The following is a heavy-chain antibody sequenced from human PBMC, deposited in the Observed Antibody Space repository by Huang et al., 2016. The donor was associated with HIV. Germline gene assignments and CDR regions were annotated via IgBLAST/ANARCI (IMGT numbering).Heavy chain of an antibody. CDR1: GYNFSGHY. CDR2: VHPNGGNG. D-gene: IGHD6-13*01. CDR3: ARDSTNAAGSDWLDP. Sequence: QVQLVQSGAEVRRPGASVKISCKASGYNFSGHYIHWVRQAPGQGLEWMGAVHPNGGNGNYAQDFQGRIAMTRDTSTTTVYMELNRLRPEDTALYYCARDSTNAAGSDWLDPWGQGTLVTVSS. J-gene: IGHJ5*02. V-gene: IGHV1-46*01.